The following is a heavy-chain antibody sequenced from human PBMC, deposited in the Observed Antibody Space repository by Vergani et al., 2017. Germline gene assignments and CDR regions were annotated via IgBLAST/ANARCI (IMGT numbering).Heavy chain of an antibody. CDR1: GGTFSSYA. CDR2: IIPIFGTA. V-gene: IGHV1-69*01. Sequence: QVQLVQSGAEVKKPGSSVKVSCKASGGTFSSYAISWVRQAPGQGLEWMGGIIPIFGTANYAQKFQGRVTITADESTSTAYMELSSLRSEDTAVYCCAGANYDYDSSGLSVGAFDIWGQGTMVTV. D-gene: IGHD3-22*01. J-gene: IGHJ3*02. CDR3: AGANYDYDSSGLSVGAFDI.